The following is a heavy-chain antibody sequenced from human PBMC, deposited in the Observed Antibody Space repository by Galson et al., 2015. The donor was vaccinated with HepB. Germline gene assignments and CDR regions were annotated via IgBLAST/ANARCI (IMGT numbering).Heavy chain of an antibody. Sequence: SLRLSCAASGFTFSSYGMHWVRQAPGKGLEWVAVISYDGSNKYYADPVKGRFTISRDNSKNTLYLQMNSLRAEDTAVYYCAKDSVAGTYYYYGMDVWGQGTTVTVSS. CDR1: GFTFSSYG. CDR3: AKDSVAGTYYYYGMDV. D-gene: IGHD6-19*01. J-gene: IGHJ6*02. V-gene: IGHV3-30*18. CDR2: ISYDGSNK.